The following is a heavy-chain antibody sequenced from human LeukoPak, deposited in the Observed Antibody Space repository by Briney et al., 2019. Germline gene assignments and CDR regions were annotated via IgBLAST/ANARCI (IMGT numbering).Heavy chain of an antibody. CDR3: ASGRGPADAFDI. CDR1: GFTFSSYS. CDR2: ISSSSSTI. V-gene: IGHV3-48*01. Sequence: PGWSLRLSCAASGFTFSSYSMNWVRQAPGKGLEWVSYISSSSSTIYYADSVKGRFTISRDNAKNSLYLQMNSLRAEDTAVYYCASGRGPADAFDIWGQGTMVTVSS. D-gene: IGHD2-15*01. J-gene: IGHJ3*02.